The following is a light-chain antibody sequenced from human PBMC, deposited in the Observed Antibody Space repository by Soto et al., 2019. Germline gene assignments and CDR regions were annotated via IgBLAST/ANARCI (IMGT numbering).Light chain of an antibody. J-gene: IGLJ1*01. V-gene: IGLV1-40*01. Sequence: QSVLTQPPSVSGAPGQRVTISCTGSSSNIGAGYDVHWYQQLPGTAPKLLIYGNSNRPSGVPDRFSGSKSGTSASLAITGLQAEDDADYYCQSYASSLSGSRVFGTGTKLTVL. CDR2: GNS. CDR3: QSYASSLSGSRV. CDR1: SSNIGAGYD.